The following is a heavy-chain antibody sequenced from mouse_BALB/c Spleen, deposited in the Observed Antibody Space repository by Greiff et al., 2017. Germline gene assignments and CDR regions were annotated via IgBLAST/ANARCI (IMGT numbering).Heavy chain of an antibody. D-gene: IGHD2-4*01. CDR3: AGSTMITFDY. CDR1: GYSITSGYY. J-gene: IGHJ2*01. V-gene: IGHV3-6*02. Sequence: VQLKESGPGLVKPSQSLSLTCSVTGYSITSGYYWNWIRQFPGNKLEWMGYISYDGSNNYNPSLKNRISITRDTSKNQFFLKLNSVTTEDTATYYCAGSTMITFDYWGQGTTLTVSS. CDR2: ISYDGSN.